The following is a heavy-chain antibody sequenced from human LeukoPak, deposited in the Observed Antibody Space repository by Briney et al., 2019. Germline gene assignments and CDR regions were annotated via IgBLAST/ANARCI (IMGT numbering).Heavy chain of an antibody. J-gene: IGHJ4*02. V-gene: IGHV1-2*02. CDR2: INPNSGGT. CDR1: GYTFTGYY. CDR3: ARVEEVRYYFDY. D-gene: IGHD2/OR15-2a*01. Sequence: ASVKVSCKASGYTFTGYYMRWVRQAPGQGLEWMGWINPNSGGTNYAQKFQGRVTMTRDTSISTAYMELSRLRSDDTAVYYCARVEEVRYYFDYWGQGTLVTVSS.